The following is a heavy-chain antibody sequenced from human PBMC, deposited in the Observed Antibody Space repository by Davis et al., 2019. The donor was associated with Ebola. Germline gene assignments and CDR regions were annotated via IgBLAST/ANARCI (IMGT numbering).Heavy chain of an antibody. Sequence: PGGSLRLSCFASGFTFKEYDMSWVRQAPGKGLEWVSGITSGGRTNYADSVKGRFTISRDNSKNTLYLQVNSLRAEDTAVYYCAHGGSYSNSYHDAFDIWGQGTMVSVSS. D-gene: IGHD6-6*01. V-gene: IGHV3-23*01. J-gene: IGHJ3*02. CDR1: GFTFKEYD. CDR3: AHGGSYSNSYHDAFDI. CDR2: ITSGGRT.